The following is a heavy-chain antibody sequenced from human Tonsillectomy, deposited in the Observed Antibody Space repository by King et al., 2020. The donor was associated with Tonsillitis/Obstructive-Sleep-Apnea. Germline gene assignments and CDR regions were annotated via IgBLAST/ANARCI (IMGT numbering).Heavy chain of an antibody. J-gene: IGHJ5*02. CDR1: GGSISSYY. V-gene: IGHV4-59*08. D-gene: IGHD2-2*01. Sequence: VQLQESGPGLVKPSETLSLTCTVSGGSISSYYWSWIRQPPGKGLEWIGYIYYSGSTNYNPSLKSRVTISVDTSKNQFSLKLSSVTAADTAVYYCARRDCSITSCYGSWFDPWGQGTLVTVSS. CDR3: ARRDCSITSCYGSWFDP. CDR2: IYYSGST.